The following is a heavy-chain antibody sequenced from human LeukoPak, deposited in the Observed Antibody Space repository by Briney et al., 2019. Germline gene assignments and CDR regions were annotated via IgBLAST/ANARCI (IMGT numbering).Heavy chain of an antibody. V-gene: IGHV3-23*01. D-gene: IGHD1-26*01. CDR2: ISGGGGST. Sequence: PGGSLRLSRAASGFTFTSYSMNWVRQAPGKGLECVSTISGGGGSTYYADSVKGRFTISRDNSKNTLYLQVNSLRAEDTAVYYCAKGGKWDVTPFDYWGQGTLVTVSS. CDR3: AKGGKWDVTPFDY. J-gene: IGHJ4*02. CDR1: GFTFTSYS.